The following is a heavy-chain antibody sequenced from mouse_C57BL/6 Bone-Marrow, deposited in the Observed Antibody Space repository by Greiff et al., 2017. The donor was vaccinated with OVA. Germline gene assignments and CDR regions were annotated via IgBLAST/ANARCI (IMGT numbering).Heavy chain of an antibody. D-gene: IGHD3-2*02. Sequence: VQLQQSGPELVKPGASVKISCKASGYAFSSSWMNWVKQRPGKGLEWIGRIYPGDGDTNYNGKFKGKATLTADKSSSTAYMQLSSLTSEDSAVYFCESPGQHRSYYFDYWGQGTTLTVSS. CDR3: ESPGQHRSYYFDY. V-gene: IGHV1-82*01. J-gene: IGHJ2*01. CDR1: GYAFSSSW. CDR2: IYPGDGDT.